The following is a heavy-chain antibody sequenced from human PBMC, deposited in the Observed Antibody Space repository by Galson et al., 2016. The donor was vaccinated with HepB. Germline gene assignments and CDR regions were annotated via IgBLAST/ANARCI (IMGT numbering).Heavy chain of an antibody. Sequence: SLRLSCAASGFTFSNYWMHWVRQAPGKGLVWVSRINDDGTNTNYADSVKGRFTISRDNAKNTLYLQMNSLRAEDTAVYYCARDQGFPDGHPDPFDCWGQGTLVTVSS. CDR1: GFTFSNYW. V-gene: IGHV3-74*01. J-gene: IGHJ4*02. CDR3: ARDQGFPDGHPDPFDC. D-gene: IGHD2-8*01. CDR2: INDDGTNT.